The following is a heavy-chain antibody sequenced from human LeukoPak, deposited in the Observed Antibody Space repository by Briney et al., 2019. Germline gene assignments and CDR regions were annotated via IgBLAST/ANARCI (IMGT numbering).Heavy chain of an antibody. V-gene: IGHV1-69*06. CDR3: ARAFYDYVWGSYRFYYFDY. D-gene: IGHD3-16*02. CDR2: IIPIFGTA. CDR1: GGTFSSYA. Sequence: GASVKVSCKASGGTFSSYAISWVRQAPGQGLEWMGGIIPIFGTANYAQKFQGGVTITADKSTSTAYMELSSLRSEDTAVYYCARAFYDYVWGSYRFYYFDYWGQGTLVTVSS. J-gene: IGHJ4*02.